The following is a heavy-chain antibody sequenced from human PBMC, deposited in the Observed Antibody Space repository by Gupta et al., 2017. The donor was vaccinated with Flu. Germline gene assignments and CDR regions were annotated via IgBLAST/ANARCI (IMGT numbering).Heavy chain of an antibody. CDR2: IYWDDEK. J-gene: IGHJ4*02. Sequence: QITLKESGPTLVKPTQTLTLPCTFSGFSLSTSGVGVGWIRQPPGKALEWLALIYWDDEKRYSPSLKSRLTITKDTSKNQVVLTMTNMDPVDTATYYCAHSWRPPIYSSSSSPFDYWGQGTLVTVSS. CDR1: GFSLSTSGVG. D-gene: IGHD6-6*01. V-gene: IGHV2-5*02. CDR3: AHSWRPPIYSSSSSPFDY.